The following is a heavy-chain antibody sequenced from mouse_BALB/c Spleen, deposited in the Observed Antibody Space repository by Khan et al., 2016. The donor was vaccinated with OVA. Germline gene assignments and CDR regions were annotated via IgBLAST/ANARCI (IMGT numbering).Heavy chain of an antibody. J-gene: IGHJ3*01. CDR1: GFNIKDYY. D-gene: IGHD2-1*01. CDR3: ARRGYGNYWFAY. CDR2: IDPENGNS. Sequence: VQLKESGAELVRPGALVKLSCKASGFNIKDYYMHWVIQRPEQGLEWIGWIDPENGNSMYDPKFQGKASITADTSSNTVYLQLSSLTSDDTAVYYCARRGYGNYWFAYWGQGTLVTVSA. V-gene: IGHV14-1*02.